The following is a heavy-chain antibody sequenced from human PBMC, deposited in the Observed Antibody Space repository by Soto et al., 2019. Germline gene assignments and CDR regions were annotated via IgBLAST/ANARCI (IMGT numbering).Heavy chain of an antibody. D-gene: IGHD3-3*01. CDR3: ARDQDFGVVSSVYYGMDV. V-gene: IGHV1-69*06. Sequence: GASVKVSCKASGGTFSSYAISWVRQAPGQGLEWMGGIIPIFGTANYAQKFQGRVTITADKSTSTAYMELSSLRSEDTAVYYCARDQDFGVVSSVYYGMDVWGQGTTVTVSS. J-gene: IGHJ6*02. CDR1: GGTFSSYA. CDR2: IIPIFGTA.